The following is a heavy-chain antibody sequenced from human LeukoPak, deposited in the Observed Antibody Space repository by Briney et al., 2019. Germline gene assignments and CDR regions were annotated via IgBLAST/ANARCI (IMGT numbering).Heavy chain of an antibody. CDR2: IIPIFGTA. D-gene: IGHD3-22*01. V-gene: IGHV1-69*13. Sequence: SVKVSCKASGGTFSSYAISWVRQAPGQGLEWMGGIIPIFGTANYAQKFQGRVTITADESTSTAYMELSSLRSEDTAVYYCARSGDDRSGYYHGGWFDPWGQGTLVTVSS. J-gene: IGHJ5*02. CDR3: ARSGDDRSGYYHGGWFDP. CDR1: GGTFSSYA.